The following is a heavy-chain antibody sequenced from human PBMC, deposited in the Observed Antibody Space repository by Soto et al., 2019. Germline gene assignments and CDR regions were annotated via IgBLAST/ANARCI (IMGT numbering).Heavy chain of an antibody. Sequence: GGSLRLSCAGSGFTFGDSYMSWIRQAPGKGLEWLSYISPGSRYPAYADSVKGRFTISRDNAKNSLYLQMNSLRAEDTALYYCAKAPPVSGGYDYLWFDPWGQGTLVTVSS. J-gene: IGHJ5*02. CDR3: AKAPPVSGGYDYLWFDP. D-gene: IGHD5-12*01. CDR2: ISPGSRYP. CDR1: GFTFGDSY. V-gene: IGHV3-11*05.